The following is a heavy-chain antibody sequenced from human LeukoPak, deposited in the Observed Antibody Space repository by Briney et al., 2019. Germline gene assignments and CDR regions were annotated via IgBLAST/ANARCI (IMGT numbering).Heavy chain of an antibody. CDR2: ISYDGSNK. Sequence: GGSLRLSCAASGFTFSSYAMHWVRQAPGKGLEWVAVISYDGSNKYYADSVKGRFTISRDNSKNTLYLQMNSLRAEDTDVYYCARDKDYDFWSGSLDVWGQGTTVTVSS. J-gene: IGHJ6*02. V-gene: IGHV3-30-3*01. D-gene: IGHD3-3*01. CDR1: GFTFSSYA. CDR3: ARDKDYDFWSGSLDV.